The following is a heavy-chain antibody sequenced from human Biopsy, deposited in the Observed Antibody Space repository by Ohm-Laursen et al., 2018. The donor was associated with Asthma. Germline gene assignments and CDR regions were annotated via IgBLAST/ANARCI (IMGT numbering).Heavy chain of an antibody. Sequence: SDTLSLTCTVSGGSMSSSSYYWGWIRQPPGKGLEWMGSISYTGSAYHNPSLKSRVTISVDTSKKQISLRLSSVIAVDTAVYYCAGFCSGGNCPDHWGQGTLVTVSS. CDR2: ISYTGSA. J-gene: IGHJ4*02. D-gene: IGHD2-15*01. CDR3: AGFCSGGNCPDH. CDR1: GGSMSSSSYY. V-gene: IGHV4-39*07.